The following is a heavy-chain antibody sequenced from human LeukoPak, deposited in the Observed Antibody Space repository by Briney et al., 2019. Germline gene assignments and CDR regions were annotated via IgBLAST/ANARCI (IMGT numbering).Heavy chain of an antibody. V-gene: IGHV3-48*03. CDR3: ARTADYYDDSSYYHGVFDS. J-gene: IGHJ4*02. CDR2: ISSGGNTI. CDR1: GFTFSSYE. D-gene: IGHD3-22*01. Sequence: PGGSLRLSCAASGFTFSSYEMNWVRQAPGEGLDWVSYISSGGNTIYHADSVRGRFTISRDNAQNSLYLQMNSLRAEDTAVYYCARTADYYDDSSYYHGVFDSWGQGTLVTVSS.